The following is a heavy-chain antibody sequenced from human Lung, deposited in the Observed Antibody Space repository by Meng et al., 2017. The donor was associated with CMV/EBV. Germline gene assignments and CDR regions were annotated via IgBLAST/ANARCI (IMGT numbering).Heavy chain of an antibody. CDR2: IIPILGTA. V-gene: IGHV1-69*05. CDR1: GGTFSSYG. D-gene: IGHD6-13*01. CDR3: ARGDSSWYRLDY. Sequence: CKRSGGTFSSYGISWMRQAPGQGLEWMGGIIPILGTANSAQKFQGRVTITTDESTSTAYMELSSLSSEDTAVYYCARGDSSWYRLDYWGQGTLVTVSS. J-gene: IGHJ4*02.